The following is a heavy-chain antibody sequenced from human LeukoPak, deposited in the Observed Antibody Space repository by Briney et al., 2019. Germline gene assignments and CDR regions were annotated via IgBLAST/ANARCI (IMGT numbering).Heavy chain of an antibody. J-gene: IGHJ4*02. CDR1: GFTFGNNA. Sequence: PGGSLRLSCAASGFTFGNNAMSWVRQAPGKGLEWVGFIRSKAYGGTTEYAASVKGRFTISRDDSKSIAYLQMNSLKTEDTAVHYCTRYRSSGVCYGRVDYWGQGTLVTVSS. V-gene: IGHV3-49*04. CDR3: TRYRSSGVCYGRVDY. D-gene: IGHD2-8*01. CDR2: IRSKAYGGTT.